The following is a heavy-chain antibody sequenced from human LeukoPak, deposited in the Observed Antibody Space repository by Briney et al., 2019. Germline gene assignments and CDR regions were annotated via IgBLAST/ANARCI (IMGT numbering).Heavy chain of an antibody. CDR2: IYYSGTT. J-gene: IGHJ4*02. D-gene: IGHD3-10*01. Sequence: PSETLSLTCTVSGDSINSNNYYWSWIRQPPGKGLEWIGYIYYSGTTNYNPSLKSRVTISIDTSKNEFSLKLTSVTAADTAVYYCAREANYYGSGSYFEGTFDYWGQGSLVTVSS. CDR1: GDSINSNNYY. CDR3: AREANYYGSGSYFEGTFDY. V-gene: IGHV4-61*01.